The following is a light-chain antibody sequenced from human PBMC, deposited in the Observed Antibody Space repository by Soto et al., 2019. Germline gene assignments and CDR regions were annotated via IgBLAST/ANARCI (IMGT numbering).Light chain of an antibody. J-gene: IGKJ1*01. CDR2: GAS. CDR3: QQYSDWLPT. Sequence: EIVVTQSPATLSVSPGERATLSCRASQSVSSNLAWYQQKPGQAPRLLINGASTRATGIPARFSGSGSGTEFSLTISSLQSEDFAVYYCQQYSDWLPTFGQGTKVDIK. CDR1: QSVSSN. V-gene: IGKV3-15*01.